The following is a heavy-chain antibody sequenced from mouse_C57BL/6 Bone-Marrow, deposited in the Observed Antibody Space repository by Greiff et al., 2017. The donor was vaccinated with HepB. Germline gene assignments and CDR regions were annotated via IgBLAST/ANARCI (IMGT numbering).Heavy chain of an antibody. CDR1: GFTFSDYG. D-gene: IGHD4-1*01. CDR2: ISSGSSTI. Sequence: EVMLVESGGGLVKPGGSPKLSCAASGFTFSDYGMHWVRQAPEKGLEWVAYISSGSSTIYYADTVKGRFTISRDNAKNTLFLQMTSLRSEDTAMYYGARQNWAWFAYWGQGTLVTVSA. CDR3: ARQNWAWFAY. J-gene: IGHJ3*01. V-gene: IGHV5-17*01.